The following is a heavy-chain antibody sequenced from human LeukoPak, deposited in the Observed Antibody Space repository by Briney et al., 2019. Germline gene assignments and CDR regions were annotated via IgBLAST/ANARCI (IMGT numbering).Heavy chain of an antibody. D-gene: IGHD3-10*01. J-gene: IGHJ6*03. Sequence: PGGSLRLSCAASGFTVGSNYMSWVRQAPGKGLEWVSVIYSGGSTYYADSVKGRFTISRDNSKNTLYLQMNSLRAEDTAVYYCAREYYGSGTFSAYYYYYMDVWGKGTTVTVSS. V-gene: IGHV3-66*02. CDR2: IYSGGST. CDR1: GFTVGSNY. CDR3: AREYYGSGTFSAYYYYYMDV.